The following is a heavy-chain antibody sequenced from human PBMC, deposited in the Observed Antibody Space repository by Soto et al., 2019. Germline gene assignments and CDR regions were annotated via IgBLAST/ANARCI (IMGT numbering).Heavy chain of an antibody. J-gene: IGHJ4*02. CDR2: INHSGST. CDR3: ASRDSYGLIPPESSGWFDY. D-gene: IGHD6-19*01. CDR1: GGSFSGYS. V-gene: IGHV4-34*01. Sequence: SETLSLTCAVYGGSFSGYSWSWLRQPPGKGLEWIGEINHSGSTNYNPSLKSRVTISVDTSKNQFSLKLSSVTAADTAVYYCASRDSYGLIPPESSGWFDYWGQGTLVTVSS.